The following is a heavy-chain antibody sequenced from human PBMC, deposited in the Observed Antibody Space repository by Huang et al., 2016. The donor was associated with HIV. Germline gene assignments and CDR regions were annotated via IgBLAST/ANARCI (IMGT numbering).Heavy chain of an antibody. CDR1: GYRFRSNW. D-gene: IGHD3-10*01. J-gene: IGHJ6*02. CDR2: IYPGDSYT. V-gene: IGHV5-51*01. Sequence: EVQLVQSGAEVKKPGESLKISCKGSGYRFRSNWIGWVRQMPGKGLEWMEIIYPGDSYTRYSPSFQGQVTISADKSINTAYLQWSSLKASDTAMYYCARLIGSPSFYYGLDVWGQGTTVTVSS. CDR3: ARLIGSPSFYYGLDV.